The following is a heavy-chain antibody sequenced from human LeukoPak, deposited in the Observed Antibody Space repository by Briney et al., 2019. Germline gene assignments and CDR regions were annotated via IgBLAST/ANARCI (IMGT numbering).Heavy chain of an antibody. V-gene: IGHV3-33*01. CDR2: IWYDGSNK. CDR1: GFSFSSYG. CDR3: ARDRGSGTYHDAFDI. J-gene: IGHJ3*02. Sequence: GGSLRLSCAASGFSFSSYGMRWVRQAPGKGLEWVATIWYDGSNKYYADSVEGRFTISRDNSKNTLYLQMNSLRAEDTSVYYCARDRGSGTYHDAFDIWGQGTVVTVSS. D-gene: IGHD3-10*01.